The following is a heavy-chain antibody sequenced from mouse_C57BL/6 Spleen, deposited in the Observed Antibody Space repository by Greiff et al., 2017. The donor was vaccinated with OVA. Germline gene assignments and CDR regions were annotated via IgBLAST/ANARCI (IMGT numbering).Heavy chain of an antibody. V-gene: IGHV1-82*01. D-gene: IGHD3-3*01. CDR3: ARNRDRYAMDY. CDR2: IYPGDGDT. CDR1: GYAFSSSW. Sequence: VQLQQSGPELVKPGASVKISCKASGYAFSSSWMNWVKQRPGKGLEWIGRIYPGDGDTNYNGKFKGKATLTADKSSSTAYMQLSSLTSEDSAVYFCARNRDRYAMDYWGQGTSVTVSS. J-gene: IGHJ4*01.